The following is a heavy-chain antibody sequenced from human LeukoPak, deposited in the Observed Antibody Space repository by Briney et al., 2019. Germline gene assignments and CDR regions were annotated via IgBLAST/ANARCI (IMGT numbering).Heavy chain of an antibody. CDR3: AREMATITYAFDI. V-gene: IGHV3-23*01. J-gene: IGHJ3*02. Sequence: PHGVSLRLSCAASGFTFSSYALSWVRQAPGKGLEWVSAISESGGTRNYVDSVKGRFTISRDNSKNTLYLQMSSLRAEDTAVYYCAREMATITYAFDIWGQGTMVTVSS. D-gene: IGHD5-24*01. CDR1: GFTFSSYA. CDR2: ISESGGTR.